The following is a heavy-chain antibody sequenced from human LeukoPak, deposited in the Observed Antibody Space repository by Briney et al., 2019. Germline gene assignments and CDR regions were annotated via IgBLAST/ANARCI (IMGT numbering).Heavy chain of an antibody. CDR2: VNHSGST. V-gene: IGHV4-34*01. D-gene: IGHD3-9*01. CDR3: ARRTPFDWPYYYYGMDV. Sequence: PSETLSRTCAVYGGSFSGYYWSWIRQPPGKGLEWIGEVNHSGSTNYNPSLKSRVTISVDTSKNQFSLMLTSVTAADTALYYCARRTPFDWPYYYYGMDVWGQGTTVTVSS. CDR1: GGSFSGYY. J-gene: IGHJ6*02.